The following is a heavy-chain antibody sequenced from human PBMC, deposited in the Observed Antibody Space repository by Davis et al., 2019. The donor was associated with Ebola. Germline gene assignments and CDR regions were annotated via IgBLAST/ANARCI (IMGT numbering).Heavy chain of an antibody. CDR1: GFTFSSYS. V-gene: IGHV3-21*01. D-gene: IGHD3-22*01. CDR3: ARERSGYPVLGFDP. J-gene: IGHJ5*02. CDR2: ISSSSYI. Sequence: GESLKISCAASGFTFSSYSMNWVRQAPGKGLEWVSSISSSSYIYYADSVKGRFTISRDNAKNSLYLQMNSLRAEDTAVYYCARERSGYPVLGFDPWGQGTLVTVSS.